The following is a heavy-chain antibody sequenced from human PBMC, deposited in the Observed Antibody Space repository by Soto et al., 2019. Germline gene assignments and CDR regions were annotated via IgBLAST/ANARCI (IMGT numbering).Heavy chain of an antibody. CDR3: ARGDSNSWSDY. CDR2: ISYDGTNK. CDR1: GFTFRTYA. D-gene: IGHD6-13*01. V-gene: IGHV3-30*01. Sequence: GGSLRISCAASGFTFRTYAMDWVRQAPGKGLEWVAVISYDGTNKYYADSVKGRFTISRDNSKNTLPLQMNSLRAEDTAVYYCARGDSNSWSDYWGQGT. J-gene: IGHJ4*02.